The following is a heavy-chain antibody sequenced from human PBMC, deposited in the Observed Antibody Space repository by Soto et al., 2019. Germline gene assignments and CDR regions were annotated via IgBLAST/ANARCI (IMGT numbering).Heavy chain of an antibody. J-gene: IGHJ4*02. CDR1: GGTFSSYP. V-gene: IGHV1-69*02. CDR3: ASLIRGWYNDY. D-gene: IGHD6-19*01. CDR2: IIPILGIA. Sequence: QVQLVQSGAEVKKPGSSVKVSCKASGGTFSSYPISWVRQAPGQGLEWMGRIIPILGIANYAQKFQGRVTITADKSTSTAYMELSSLRSEDTAVYYCASLIRGWYNDYWGQGTLVTVSS.